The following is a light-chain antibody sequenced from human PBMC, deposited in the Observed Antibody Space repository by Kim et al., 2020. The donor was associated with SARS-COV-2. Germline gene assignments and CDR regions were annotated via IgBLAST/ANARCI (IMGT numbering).Light chain of an antibody. CDR2: GAS. CDR3: HHYGSAPQT. CDR1: QSVVTSY. J-gene: IGKJ1*01. V-gene: IGKV3-20*01. Sequence: SPGERATLSCTASQSVVTSYLAWHQQKPGQTPRVLIYGASRKTTDIPDRFSGSGSGTNFTLTISRLVPGDSSIDYWHHYGSAPQTFGQGT.